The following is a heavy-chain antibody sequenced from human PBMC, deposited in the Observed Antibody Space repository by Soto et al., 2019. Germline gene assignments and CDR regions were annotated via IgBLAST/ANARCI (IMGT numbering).Heavy chain of an antibody. Sequence: SETLSLTCTVSGGSISSGGYYWSWIRQHPGKGLEWIGYIYYSGSTYYNPSLKSRVTISVDTSKNQFSLKLSSVTAADTAVYYCARDRRDGVGGSGSLPGYYFDYWGQGTLVTVSS. CDR1: GGSISSGGYY. CDR3: ARDRRDGVGGSGSLPGYYFDY. V-gene: IGHV4-31*03. CDR2: IYYSGST. D-gene: IGHD3-10*01. J-gene: IGHJ4*02.